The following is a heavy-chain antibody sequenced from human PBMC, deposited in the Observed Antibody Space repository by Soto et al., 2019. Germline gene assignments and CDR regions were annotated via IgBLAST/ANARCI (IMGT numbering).Heavy chain of an antibody. CDR2: ISDSGST. D-gene: IGHD2-15*01. J-gene: IGHJ6*03. CDR3: AKGGEGYCSGTSCLYHMDA. CDR1: GFTFSSYA. Sequence: GGSLRLSCAASGFTFSSYAMSRVRQAPGKGLEWVSTISDSGSTYYADSVKGRFTISRDISKNTLYVQMSSLRAEDTAVYYCAKGGEGYCSGTSCLYHMDAWGKGTTVTVSS. V-gene: IGHV3-23*01.